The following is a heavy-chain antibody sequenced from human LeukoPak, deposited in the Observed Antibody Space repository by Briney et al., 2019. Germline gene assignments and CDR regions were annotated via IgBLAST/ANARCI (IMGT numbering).Heavy chain of an antibody. D-gene: IGHD6-6*01. CDR1: GFTFSSYA. Sequence: GGSLRLSCAASGFTFSSYAMHWVRQAPGKGLEWVAVISYDGSNKYYADSVKGRFTISRDNSKNTLYLQMNSLRAEDTAVYYCANGDSSSFDYWGQGTLVTVSS. J-gene: IGHJ4*02. V-gene: IGHV3-30*01. CDR2: ISYDGSNK. CDR3: ANGDSSSFDY.